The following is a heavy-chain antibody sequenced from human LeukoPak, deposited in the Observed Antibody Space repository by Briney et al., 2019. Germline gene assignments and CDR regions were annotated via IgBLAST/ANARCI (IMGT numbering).Heavy chain of an antibody. CDR1: GFTFDDYA. Sequence: PGGSLRLSCAASGFTFDDYAMHWVRQAPGKGLEWISGISWNSGSIGYADSVKGRFTISRDNAKNSLYLQMNSLRAEDTALYYCAKDLTEMATIIDYWGQGTLVTVSS. CDR2: ISWNSGSI. J-gene: IGHJ4*02. D-gene: IGHD5-24*01. CDR3: AKDLTEMATIIDY. V-gene: IGHV3-9*01.